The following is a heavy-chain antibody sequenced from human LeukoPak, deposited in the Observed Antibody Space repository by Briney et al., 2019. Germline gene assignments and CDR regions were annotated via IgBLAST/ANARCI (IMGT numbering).Heavy chain of an antibody. J-gene: IGHJ6*02. CDR2: ISYDGSNK. CDR1: GFTFSSYA. V-gene: IGHV3-30-3*01. Sequence: GGSLRLSCAASGFTFSSYAMHWVRQAPGKGLEWVAVISYDGSNKYYADSVKGRFTISRDNSKNTLYLQMNSLRAEDTAAYYCARDQGGYENPYYYYGMDVWGQGTTVTVSS. CDR3: ARDQGGYENPYYYYGMDV. D-gene: IGHD5-12*01.